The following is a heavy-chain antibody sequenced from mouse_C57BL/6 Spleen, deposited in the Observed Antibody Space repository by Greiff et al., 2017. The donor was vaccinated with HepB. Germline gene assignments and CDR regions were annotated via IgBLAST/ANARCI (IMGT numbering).Heavy chain of an antibody. CDR3: ARSTTAQAPFAY. V-gene: IGHV1-50*01. D-gene: IGHD3-2*02. Sequence: VQLQQSGAELVKPGASVKLSCKASGYTFTSYWMQWVKQRPGQGLEWIGEIDPSDSYTNYNQKFKGKATLTVDTSSSTAYMQLSSLTSEDSAVYYCARSTTAQAPFAYWGQGTLVTVSA. CDR1: GYTFTSYW. J-gene: IGHJ3*01. CDR2: IDPSDSYT.